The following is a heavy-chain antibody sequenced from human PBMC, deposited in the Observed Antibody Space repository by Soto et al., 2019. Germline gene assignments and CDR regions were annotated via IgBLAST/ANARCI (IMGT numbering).Heavy chain of an antibody. Sequence: SVKVSCKASGGTFSSYAISWVRQAPGQGLEWMGGIIPIFGTANYAQKFQGRVTITADESTSTAYMELSSLRSEDTAVYYCTYTSGYSSSGRYYFDYWGQGTLVIVSS. D-gene: IGHD6-13*01. CDR3: TYTSGYSSSGRYYFDY. CDR2: IIPIFGTA. J-gene: IGHJ4*02. V-gene: IGHV1-69*13. CDR1: GGTFSSYA.